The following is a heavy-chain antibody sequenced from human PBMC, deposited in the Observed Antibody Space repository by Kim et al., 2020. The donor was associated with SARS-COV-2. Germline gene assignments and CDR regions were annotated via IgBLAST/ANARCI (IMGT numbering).Heavy chain of an antibody. CDR2: IKSEGTGI. CDR3: ASDTVLYGLDD. D-gene: IGHD4-4*01. V-gene: IGHV3-74*03. J-gene: IGHJ6*02. Sequence: GGSLRLSCAASGFTVSTYWMHWVHQAPGKGLEWVSRIKSEGTGITYADSVKGRFTISRDNANNTLYLQMDNLRDDDTAVYYCASDTVLYGLDDWGQGTMVTVSS. CDR1: GFTVSTYW.